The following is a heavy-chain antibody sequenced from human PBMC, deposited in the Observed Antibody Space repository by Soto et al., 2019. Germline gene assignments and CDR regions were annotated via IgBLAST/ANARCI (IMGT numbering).Heavy chain of an antibody. Sequence: ASVKVSCKVSGYTLTELSMHWVRQAPGKGLEWMGGFDPEDGETIYAQKFQGRVTMTEDTSTDTVYMELSSLRSEDTAVYYCERGVDSSSWTIDNYWGQGTLVTVSS. CDR2: FDPEDGET. CDR1: GYTLTELS. D-gene: IGHD6-13*01. V-gene: IGHV1-24*01. CDR3: ERGVDSSSWTIDNY. J-gene: IGHJ4*02.